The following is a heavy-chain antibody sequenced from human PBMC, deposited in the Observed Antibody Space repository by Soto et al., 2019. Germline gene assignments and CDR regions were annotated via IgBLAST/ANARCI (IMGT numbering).Heavy chain of an antibody. CDR3: ARVLHWFDP. J-gene: IGHJ5*02. Sequence: SETLSLTCVVSGDSVTSGGFSWSGIRQPPGKGLEWLGYVFHSGSTHYNPALESRVTMSLDRSNNQISLRLTSVTAADTAVSFCARVLHWFDPWGQGLPVTVSS. CDR2: VFHSGST. V-gene: IGHV4-30-2*01. CDR1: GDSVTSGGFS.